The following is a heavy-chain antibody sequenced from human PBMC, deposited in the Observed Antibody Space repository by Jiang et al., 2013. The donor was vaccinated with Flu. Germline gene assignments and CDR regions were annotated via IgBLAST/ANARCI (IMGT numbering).Heavy chain of an antibody. J-gene: IGHJ4*02. V-gene: IGHV5-51*01. Sequence: CEGSGYRFSSYWIAWVRQMSGKGLEWMGILYLDGSEPRYSPSFQGQVTMSADKSINTAYLQWSSLKASDTAMYYCARQTGYYSFDYWGQGTLLTVSS. CDR3: ARQTGYYSFDY. CDR2: LYLDGSEP. CDR1: GYRFSSYW. D-gene: IGHD1-26*01.